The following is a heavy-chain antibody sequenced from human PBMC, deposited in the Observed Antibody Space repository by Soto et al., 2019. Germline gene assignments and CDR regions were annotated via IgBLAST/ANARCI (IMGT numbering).Heavy chain of an antibody. Sequence: QITLKESGPTLVKPTHTLTLTCTFSGFSLSTSGVGVGWIRQPPGKALEWLALIYWNDDKRYSPSLKSRLTITKDTSKIHVLLTMTNMDPVDTATYNCAHNVWELLGYWGQGTLVTVSS. CDR3: AHNVWELLGY. CDR1: GFSLSTSGVG. J-gene: IGHJ4*02. V-gene: IGHV2-5*01. CDR2: IYWNDDK. D-gene: IGHD1-26*01.